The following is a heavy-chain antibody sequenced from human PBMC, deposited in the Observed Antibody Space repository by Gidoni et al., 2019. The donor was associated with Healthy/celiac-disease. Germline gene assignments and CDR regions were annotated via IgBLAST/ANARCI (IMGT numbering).Heavy chain of an antibody. J-gene: IGHJ4*02. CDR3: ARLAVTKGIDY. CDR1: GFTFSSDG. CDR2: IWYDGSNK. V-gene: IGHV3-33*01. Sequence: QVQLVESGGGVVQPGRSLRLSCAASGFTFSSDGMHWVRQAPGKGLEWVAVIWYDGSNKYYADSVKGRFTISRDNSKNTLYLQMNSLRAEDTAVYYCARLAVTKGIDYWGQGTLVTVSS. D-gene: IGHD4-17*01.